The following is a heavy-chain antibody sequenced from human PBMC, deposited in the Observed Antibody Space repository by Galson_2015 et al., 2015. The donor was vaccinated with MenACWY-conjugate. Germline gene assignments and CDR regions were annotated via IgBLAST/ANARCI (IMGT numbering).Heavy chain of an antibody. J-gene: IGHJ4*02. CDR2: ISGSGGST. CDR3: AKSREYSGYDDGEYFDY. V-gene: IGHV3-23*01. D-gene: IGHD5-12*01. Sequence: SLRLSCAASGFTFSSYAMSWVRQAPGKGLEWVSVISGSGGSTYYADSMKGRFIISRDNSKNTLYLQMNSLRAEDTAVDYCAKSREYSGYDDGEYFDYWGQGTLVTVSS. CDR1: GFTFSSYA.